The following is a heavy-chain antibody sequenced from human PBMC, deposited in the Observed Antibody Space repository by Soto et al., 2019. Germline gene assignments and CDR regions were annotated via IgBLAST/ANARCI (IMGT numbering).Heavy chain of an antibody. Sequence: QVQLVQSGAEVKKPGASVKLSCRTSGYTFTHYYINWVRQAPGQGLEWLAIINPASGSTNYAQDFQGRVTLTMDTSTTTVYMELSGLRAEDTAIFYGARDLAAGDHWGQGTLVTVSS. CDR3: ARDLAAGDH. V-gene: IGHV1-46*01. CDR1: GYTFTHYY. D-gene: IGHD6-13*01. CDR2: INPASGST. J-gene: IGHJ4*02.